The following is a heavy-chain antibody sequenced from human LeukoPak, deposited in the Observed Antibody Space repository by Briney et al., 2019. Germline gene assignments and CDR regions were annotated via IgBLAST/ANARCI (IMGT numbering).Heavy chain of an antibody. V-gene: IGHV4-59*01. CDR1: GGSISGYF. CDR2: VSYSGTT. Sequence: SETLSLICTVSGGSISGYFWSWIRQPPGKGLEWIAYVSYSGTTNYNPSLKSRVTISVDTSKNQFSLKLSSVTAADTAVYYCARLGRAGLSNGYYYYFDYWGQGSLDTVFS. D-gene: IGHD3-22*01. CDR3: ARLGRAGLSNGYYYYFDY. J-gene: IGHJ4*02.